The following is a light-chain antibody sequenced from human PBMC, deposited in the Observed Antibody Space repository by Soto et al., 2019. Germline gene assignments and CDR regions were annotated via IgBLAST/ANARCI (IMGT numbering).Light chain of an antibody. J-gene: IGKJ1*01. V-gene: IGKV3-20*01. CDR3: QQYGNSLWT. CDR1: QSVSSSY. CDR2: WAS. Sequence: EIVLTQSPGTLSLSPGERATLSCRASQSVSSSYLAWYQQNPGQAPRLLIYWASSRATGIQARFSGSGSGTDFTLTISRLQPEDFAVYYCQQYGNSLWTFGQGTKVDIK.